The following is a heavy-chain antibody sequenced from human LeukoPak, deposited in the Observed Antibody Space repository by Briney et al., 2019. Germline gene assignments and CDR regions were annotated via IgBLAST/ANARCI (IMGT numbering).Heavy chain of an antibody. Sequence: SETLSFTCTVSGGSISSSSYYWGWIRQPPGKGLEWIGSIYYSGRTYYNPSLKSRVTISVDTSKNQFSLKLSSVTAADTAVYYCARPQDYYYYYMDVWGKGTTVTVSS. CDR3: ARPQDYYYYYMDV. CDR1: GGSISSSSYY. V-gene: IGHV4-39*07. CDR2: IYYSGRT. J-gene: IGHJ6*03.